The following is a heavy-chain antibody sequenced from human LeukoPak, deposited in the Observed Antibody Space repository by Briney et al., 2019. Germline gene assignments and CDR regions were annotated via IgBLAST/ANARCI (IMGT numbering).Heavy chain of an antibody. Sequence: GGSLRLSCAASGFTFSSYWISWVRQAPGKGLEWVANIKQDGSEKYYVDSVKGRFTISRDNAKNSLYLQMNSLRAEDTAVYYCTRNRYSSGPMGNWGQGTLVTVSS. J-gene: IGHJ4*02. CDR1: GFTFSSYW. V-gene: IGHV3-7*03. CDR3: TRNRYSSGPMGN. CDR2: IKQDGSEK. D-gene: IGHD6-19*01.